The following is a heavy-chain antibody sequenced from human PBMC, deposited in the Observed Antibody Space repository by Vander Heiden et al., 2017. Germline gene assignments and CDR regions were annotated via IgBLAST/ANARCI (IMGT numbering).Heavy chain of an antibody. CDR1: GFTFSSYG. D-gene: IGHD3-3*01. V-gene: IGHV3-33*01. J-gene: IGHJ5*02. CDR3: ARDRYDFWSGYFGWFDP. Sequence: QVQLVESGGGVVQLGRSLRPSCAASGFTFSSYGMHWVRQAPGKGLEWVAVIWYDGSNKYYADSVKGRFTISRDNSKNTLYLQMNSLRAEDTAVYYCARDRYDFWSGYFGWFDPWGQGTLVTVSS. CDR2: IWYDGSNK.